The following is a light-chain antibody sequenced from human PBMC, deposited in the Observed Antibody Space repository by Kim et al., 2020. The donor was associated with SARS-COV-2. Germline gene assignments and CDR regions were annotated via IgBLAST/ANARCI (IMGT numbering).Light chain of an antibody. CDR2: GKN. CDR3: NSRDSSGNHVV. Sequence: LGQTLRITCQGDSLRSYYANWYQQKPGQAPVIVIYGKNNRPSGIPDRFSGSSSGNTASLTITGAQAEDEADYYCNSRDSSGNHVVFGGGTQLTVL. CDR1: SLRSYY. V-gene: IGLV3-19*01. J-gene: IGLJ2*01.